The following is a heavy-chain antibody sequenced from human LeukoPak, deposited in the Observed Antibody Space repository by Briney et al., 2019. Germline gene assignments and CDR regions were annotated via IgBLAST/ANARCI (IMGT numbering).Heavy chain of an antibody. CDR2: IGFSTTYI. D-gene: IGHD1-1*01. V-gene: IGHV3-21*01. CDR1: AFTFSSHT. Sequence: GGSLRLSCSGSAFTFSSHTINWVHQAPGRGLEWVSCIGFSTTYIHYADSVKGRFTVTRDNAKGSVSLQMNSLRAEDTAVYYCARDINSVAFDMWGQGTVVTVSS. J-gene: IGHJ3*02. CDR3: ARDINSVAFDM.